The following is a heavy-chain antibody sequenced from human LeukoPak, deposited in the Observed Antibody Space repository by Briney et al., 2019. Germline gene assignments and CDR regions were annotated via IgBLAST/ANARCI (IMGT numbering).Heavy chain of an antibody. CDR3: VRAEGSSGSSEYFQH. D-gene: IGHD5-12*01. CDR1: GFTFSRYS. V-gene: IGHV3-21*01. CDR2: ISGSSNDK. J-gene: IGHJ1*01. Sequence: PGGSLRLSCLASGFTFSRYSMKWVRQAPGKGLEWVSSISGSSNDKHYIDSVKGRFTISRDNAKNSLFLQMNSLRAEDTAVYYCVRAEGSSGSSEYFQHRGQGTLVTVSS.